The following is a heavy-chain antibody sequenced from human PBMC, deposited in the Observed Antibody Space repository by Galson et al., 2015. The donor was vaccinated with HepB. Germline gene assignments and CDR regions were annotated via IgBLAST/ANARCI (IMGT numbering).Heavy chain of an antibody. D-gene: IGHD6-13*01. Sequence: SVKVSCKASGGTFSSYTISWVRQAPGQGLEWMGRIFPILGIANYAQKFQGRVTITADKSTSTAYMELSSLRSEDTAVYYCARCSSWYDYFDYWGQGTLVTVSS. V-gene: IGHV1-69*02. J-gene: IGHJ4*02. CDR2: IFPILGIA. CDR1: GGTFSSYT. CDR3: ARCSSWYDYFDY.